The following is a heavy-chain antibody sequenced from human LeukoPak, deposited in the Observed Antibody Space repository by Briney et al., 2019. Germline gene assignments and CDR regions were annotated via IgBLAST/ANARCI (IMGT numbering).Heavy chain of an antibody. CDR1: GFTLGSHD. CDR3: VREARGYHYTYFDY. CDR2: IASGFQT. Sequence: GSLRLSCTASGFTLGSHDMHWVRQTTGEGLEWVAAIASGFQTFYAGSVKGRFTVSREDAKNSLYLQMDSLRAGDTAVYYCVREARGYHYTYFDYWGQGSLVTVSS. V-gene: IGHV3-13*01. D-gene: IGHD5-18*01. J-gene: IGHJ4*02.